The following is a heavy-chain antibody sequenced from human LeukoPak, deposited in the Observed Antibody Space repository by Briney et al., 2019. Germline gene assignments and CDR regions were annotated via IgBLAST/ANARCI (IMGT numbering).Heavy chain of an antibody. CDR2: IKSKTDGGTT. CDR3: TTDNGYGDYESGENYYYYMDV. Sequence: GGSLRLSCAASGFTFSNAWMSWVRQAPGKGLEWVGRIKSKTDGGTTDYAAPVKGRFTISRDDSKNTLYLQMNSLKTEDTAVYYCTTDNGYGDYESGENYYYYMDVWGKGTTVTVSS. CDR1: GFTFSNAW. D-gene: IGHD4-17*01. J-gene: IGHJ6*03. V-gene: IGHV3-15*01.